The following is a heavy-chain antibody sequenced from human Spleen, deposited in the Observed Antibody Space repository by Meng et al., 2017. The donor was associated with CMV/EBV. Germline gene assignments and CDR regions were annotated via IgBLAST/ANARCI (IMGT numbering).Heavy chain of an antibody. V-gene: IGHV1-8*01. CDR2: MNPNSGST. D-gene: IGHD3-22*01. CDR1: GYTFTSYD. Sequence: ASVKVSCKASGYTFTSYDINWVRQATGQGLEWMGWMNPNSGSTDYAQKFQGRVTMTRNTSIRTAYMELSSLTSEDTAVYYCARSSAHGVRDAFDIWGQGTVVTVSS. CDR3: ARSSAHGVRDAFDI. J-gene: IGHJ3*02.